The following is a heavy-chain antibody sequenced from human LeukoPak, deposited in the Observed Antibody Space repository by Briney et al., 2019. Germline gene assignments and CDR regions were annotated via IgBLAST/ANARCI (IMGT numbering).Heavy chain of an antibody. CDR3: ARWELRGYNFGSYAFDI. J-gene: IGHJ3*02. CDR1: GFTFSNHG. Sequence: GGSLRLSCTASGFTFSNHGMLWVRQAPGKGLEWVAVIWHDGSNKYYADSVKGRFTVSRDNSKNTLYLQLNSLRAEDTAVYYCARWELRGYNFGSYAFDIWGQGTMVTVSS. CDR2: IWHDGSNK. V-gene: IGHV3-33*01. D-gene: IGHD5-18*01.